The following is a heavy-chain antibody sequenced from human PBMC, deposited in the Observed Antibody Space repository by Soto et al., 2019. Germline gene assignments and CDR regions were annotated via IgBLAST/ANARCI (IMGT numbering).Heavy chain of an antibody. CDR3: ARWGQLVRTRGIGYYYYYGMDA. CDR1: GGSISSSSYY. Sequence: SETLSLTCTVSGGSISSSSYYWGWIRQPPGKGLEWIGSIYYSGSTYYNPSLKSRVTISVDTSKNQFSLKLSSVTAADTAVYYCARWGQLVRTRGIGYYYYYGMDAWGQGTTVTVSS. CDR2: IYYSGST. V-gene: IGHV4-39*01. D-gene: IGHD6-6*01. J-gene: IGHJ6*02.